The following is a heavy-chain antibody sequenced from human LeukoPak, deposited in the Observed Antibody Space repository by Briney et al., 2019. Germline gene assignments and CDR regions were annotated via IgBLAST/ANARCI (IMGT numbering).Heavy chain of an antibody. CDR3: ARGAYAAAAGFDY. J-gene: IGHJ4*02. Sequence: GGSLRLSCVASGFTFSTYAMSWVRQAPGKGLEWVSAISGSGGSTFYADSVKGRFTISRDNSKNRLYLQMNSLRVEDTAVYYCARGAYAAAAGFDYWGQGTLVSVSS. V-gene: IGHV3-23*01. CDR1: GFTFSTYA. D-gene: IGHD6-13*01. CDR2: ISGSGGST.